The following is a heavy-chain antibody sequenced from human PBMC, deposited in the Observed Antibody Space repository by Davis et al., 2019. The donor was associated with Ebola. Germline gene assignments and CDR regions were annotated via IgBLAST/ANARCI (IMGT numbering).Heavy chain of an antibody. CDR2: VSNSGST. D-gene: IGHD6-19*01. CDR1: GGSISSYY. CDR3: ARYKAVAGTAWYFDL. V-gene: IGHV4-59*08. J-gene: IGHJ2*01. Sequence: GSLRLSCTVSGGSISSYYWSWIRQPPGKGLEWIGYVSNSGSTNYNPSLLSRVTMSAATSKNQFSLRLNSVTAADTAVYFCARYKAVAGTAWYFDLWGRGTLVIVSS.